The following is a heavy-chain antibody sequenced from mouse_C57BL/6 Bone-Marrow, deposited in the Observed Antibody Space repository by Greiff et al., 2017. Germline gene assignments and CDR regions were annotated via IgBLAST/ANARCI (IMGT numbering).Heavy chain of an antibody. CDR3: AIDPFITTVGGDY. CDR2: IHPSDSDT. D-gene: IGHD1-1*01. J-gene: IGHJ2*01. Sequence: QVQLQQPGAELVKPGASVKVSCKASGYTFTSYWMHWLKQRPGQGLEWIGRIHPSDSDTNYNQKFKGKATLTVDKSSSTAYMQLSSLTSEDSAVYYGAIDPFITTVGGDYWGQGTTLTVSS. CDR1: GYTFTSYW. V-gene: IGHV1-74*01.